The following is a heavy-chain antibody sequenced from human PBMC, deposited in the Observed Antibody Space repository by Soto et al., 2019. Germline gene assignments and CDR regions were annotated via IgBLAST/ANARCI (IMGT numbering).Heavy chain of an antibody. CDR1: GGSISSGGYY. Sequence: SETLSLTCTVSGGSISSGGYYWSWIRQHPGKGLEWIGYIYYSGRTYYNPSLHSRVSIAVDTTENQFSLKLASVTAADTSVYYCARGSFSSSSSWFDPWGRGTLVTVSS. CDR2: IYYSGRT. J-gene: IGHJ5*02. CDR3: ARGSFSSSSSWFDP. V-gene: IGHV4-31*03. D-gene: IGHD6-6*01.